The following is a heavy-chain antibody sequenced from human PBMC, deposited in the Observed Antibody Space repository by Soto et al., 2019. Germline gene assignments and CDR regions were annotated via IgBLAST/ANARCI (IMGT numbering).Heavy chain of an antibody. Sequence: EVQLVQSGAEVKKPGESLKISCKGSGYSFTSYWIGWVRQMPGKGLEWMGIIYPGDSDTRYSPSFQGQVTISADKSISTAYLQWSSLKASDTAMYYCARRNYDFWSGFPHDPDDAFDIWGQGTMVTVSS. CDR2: IYPGDSDT. V-gene: IGHV5-51*03. J-gene: IGHJ3*02. D-gene: IGHD3-3*01. CDR1: GYSFTSYW. CDR3: ARRNYDFWSGFPHDPDDAFDI.